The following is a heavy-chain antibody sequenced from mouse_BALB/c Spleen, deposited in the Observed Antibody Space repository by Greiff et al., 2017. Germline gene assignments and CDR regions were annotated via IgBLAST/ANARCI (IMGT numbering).Heavy chain of an antibody. CDR3: ARFLYDYYAMDY. J-gene: IGHJ4*01. CDR2: ISSGSSTI. Sequence: EVKLVESGGGLVQPGGSRKLSCAASGFTFSSFGMHWVRQAPEKGLEWVAYISSGSSTIYYADTVKGRFTISRDNPKNTLFLQMTSLRSEDTAMYYCARFLYDYYAMDYWGQGTSVTVSS. V-gene: IGHV5-17*02. D-gene: IGHD2-3*01. CDR1: GFTFSSFG.